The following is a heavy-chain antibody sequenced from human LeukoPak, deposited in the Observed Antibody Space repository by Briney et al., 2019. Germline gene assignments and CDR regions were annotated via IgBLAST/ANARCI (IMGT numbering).Heavy chain of an antibody. D-gene: IGHD6-19*01. CDR1: GFTFSNYA. Sequence: GGSLRLSCAASGFTFSNYAMTWVRQAPGKGLEWVSAVSGSGAIAYYTDSVKGRFTISRDNSKNTLYLQMSSLRTEDTAVYYCARDLDIAVAGFDYWGQGTLVTVSS. CDR2: VSGSGAIA. J-gene: IGHJ4*02. CDR3: ARDLDIAVAGFDY. V-gene: IGHV3-23*01.